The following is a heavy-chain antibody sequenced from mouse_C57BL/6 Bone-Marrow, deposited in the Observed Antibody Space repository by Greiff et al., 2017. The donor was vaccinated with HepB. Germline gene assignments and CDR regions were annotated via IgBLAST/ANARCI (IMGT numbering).Heavy chain of an antibody. Sequence: QVQLQQSGPELVKPGASVKISCKASGYAFSSSWMNWVKQRPGKGLEWIGRIYPGDGDTKYNGKFKGKATLTADKSSSTAYMQLSSLTSEDSAVYFCARDALDYWGQGTTLTVSS. J-gene: IGHJ2*01. V-gene: IGHV1-82*01. CDR2: IYPGDGDT. CDR3: ARDALDY. CDR1: GYAFSSSW.